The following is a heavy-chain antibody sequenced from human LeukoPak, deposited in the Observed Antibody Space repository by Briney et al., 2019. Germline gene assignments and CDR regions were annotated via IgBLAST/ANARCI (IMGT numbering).Heavy chain of an antibody. D-gene: IGHD3-9*01. CDR3: ARVARYYDILTGYYLGAFDI. Sequence: SETLSLTCTVSGGSVTTSYWSWIRQSAGEGLEWIGRVYISGDTKYNPSLKSRVIMSLDASKNQFSLSLRSVTAADTAVYYCARVARYYDILTGYYLGAFDIWDQGTMVTVSS. J-gene: IGHJ3*02. CDR1: GGSVTTSY. CDR2: VYISGDT. V-gene: IGHV4-4*07.